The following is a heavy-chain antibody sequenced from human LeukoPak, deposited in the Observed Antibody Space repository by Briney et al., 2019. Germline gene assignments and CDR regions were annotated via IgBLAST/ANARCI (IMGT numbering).Heavy chain of an antibody. CDR2: INYDARSR. Sequence: GGSLRLSCAASGFTFSLSWMHWVRQAPGKGLEWVSSINYDARSRTYADSVKGRLTISRDNAENTLFLQMNSLRAEDTAVYYCGRTNGGNSPFDHWGQGTLVTVSS. CDR1: GFTFSLSW. D-gene: IGHD4-23*01. V-gene: IGHV3-74*01. CDR3: GRTNGGNSPFDH. J-gene: IGHJ4*02.